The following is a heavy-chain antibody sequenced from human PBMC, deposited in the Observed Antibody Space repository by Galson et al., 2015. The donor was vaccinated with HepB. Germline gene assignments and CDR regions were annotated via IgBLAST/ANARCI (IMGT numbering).Heavy chain of an antibody. CDR3: ASVVPAAISPKTSGFWFDP. V-gene: IGHV5-51*03. CDR2: IYPGDSDT. J-gene: IGHJ5*02. Sequence: QSGAEVKKPGESLKISCKGSGYSFTSYWIGWVRQMPGKGLEWMGIIYPGDSDTRYSPSFQGQVTISADKSISTAYLQWSSLKASDTAMYYCASVVPAAISPKTSGFWFDPWGQGTLVTVSS. D-gene: IGHD2-2*01. CDR1: GYSFTSYW.